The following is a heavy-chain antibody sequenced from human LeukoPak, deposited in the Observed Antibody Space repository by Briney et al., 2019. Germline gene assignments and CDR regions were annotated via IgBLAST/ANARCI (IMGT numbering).Heavy chain of an antibody. CDR2: ISDTGGST. D-gene: IGHD6-19*01. CDR3: AKAGSGWPYYFDY. CDR1: GFTFSNYA. J-gene: IGHJ4*02. V-gene: IGHV3-23*01. Sequence: GGSLRLSCAASGFTFSNYAMSWVRQAPVKGLEWVSTISDTGGSTYYTDSVKGRFTISRDNSKNTLYLQMNSLRAEDTAVYYCAKAGSGWPYYFDYWGQGSLVTVSS.